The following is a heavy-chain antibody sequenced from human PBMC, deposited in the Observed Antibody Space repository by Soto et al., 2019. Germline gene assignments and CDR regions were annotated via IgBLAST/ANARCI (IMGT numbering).Heavy chain of an antibody. CDR2: ITGSGTNT. J-gene: IGHJ6*02. CDR1: GFTISSYT. Sequence: LRLSCAASGFTISSYTMTWVRQASGKGLEWVSAITGSGTNTYYADSVKGRFTISRDNAKNTLYLQMNSLRAEDTAVYYCARGFDPLPLLLWFGSHPPDVWGQGTTVTVSS. D-gene: IGHD3-10*01. CDR3: ARGFDPLPLLLWFGSHPPDV. V-gene: IGHV3-23*01.